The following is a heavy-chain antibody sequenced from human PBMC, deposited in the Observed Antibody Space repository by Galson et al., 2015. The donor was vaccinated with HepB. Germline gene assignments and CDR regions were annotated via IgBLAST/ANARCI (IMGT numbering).Heavy chain of an antibody. CDR2: ITPTSGAA. CDR1: GGTFSTYS. CDR3: ARDSSGYPFQF. Sequence: SVKVSCKASGGTFSTYSLSWVRQAPGQGLQWMGGITPTSGAASNAQRFQGRVTFTADGSTSTAYMELSNLRSDDTAVYYCARDSSGYPFQFWGQGTLVTVSS. D-gene: IGHD3-22*01. J-gene: IGHJ4*02. V-gene: IGHV1-69*13.